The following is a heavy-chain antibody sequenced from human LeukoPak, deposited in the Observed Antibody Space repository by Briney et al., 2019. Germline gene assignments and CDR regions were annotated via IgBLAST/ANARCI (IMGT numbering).Heavy chain of an antibody. J-gene: IGHJ4*02. V-gene: IGHV1-8*01. CDR2: MNPKSGDT. Sequence: ASVKVSCKTSGYTFTNYDINWVRQATGQGLEWMGWMNPKSGDTGSAQRFQGRVTMTRDTSISTAYMELSSLRSEDTAVYYCARVWGAIDYWGQGTLVTVSS. CDR1: GYTFTNYD. D-gene: IGHD1-26*01. CDR3: ARVWGAIDY.